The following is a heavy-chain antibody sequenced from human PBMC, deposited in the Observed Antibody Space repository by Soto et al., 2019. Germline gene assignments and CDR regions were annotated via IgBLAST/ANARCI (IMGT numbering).Heavy chain of an antibody. CDR3: ARLYFSSTSCYEPSFYYYYYMDV. Sequence: PGESLKISCKGSGYSFTSYWIGWVRQMPGKGLEWMGIIYHGDSDTRYSPSFQGQVTISADKSISTAYLQWSSLKASDTAMYYCARLYFSSTSCYEPSFYYYYYMDVWGKGTTVTVSS. CDR2: IYHGDSDT. CDR1: GYSFTSYW. J-gene: IGHJ6*03. V-gene: IGHV5-51*01. D-gene: IGHD2-2*01.